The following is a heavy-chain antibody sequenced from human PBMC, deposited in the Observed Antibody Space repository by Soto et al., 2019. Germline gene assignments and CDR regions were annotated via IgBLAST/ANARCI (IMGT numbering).Heavy chain of an antibody. CDR2: ISYDGSNK. D-gene: IGHD1-7*01. CDR3: ARGKNWNYRYPFDP. V-gene: IGHV3-30-3*01. J-gene: IGHJ5*02. CDR1: GFTFSSYA. Sequence: PGGSLRLSCAASGFTFSSYAMHWVRQAPGKGLEWVAVISYDGSNKYYADSVKGRFTISRDNSKNTLYLQMNSLRAEDTAVYYCARGKNWNYRYPFDPWGQGTLVTVS.